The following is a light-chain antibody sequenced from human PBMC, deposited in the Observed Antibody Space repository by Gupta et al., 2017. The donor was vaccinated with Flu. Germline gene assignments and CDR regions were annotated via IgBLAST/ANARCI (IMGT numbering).Light chain of an antibody. CDR2: WAS. CDR3: QQVDAVPKT. Sequence: SLGERATVNCKSSQSRLWISNNKNYLAWYQQKPGQPPKLLISWASTRESGVPDRFSGSGSGTDFTLTISSLQAEDVAVYYCQQVDAVPKTFGQGTKLQIK. V-gene: IGKV4-1*01. J-gene: IGKJ2*01. CDR1: QSRLWISNNKNY.